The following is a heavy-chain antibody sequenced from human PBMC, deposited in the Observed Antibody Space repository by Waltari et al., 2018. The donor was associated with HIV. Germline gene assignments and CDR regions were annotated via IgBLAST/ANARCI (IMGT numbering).Heavy chain of an antibody. CDR1: GASIGSKYY. V-gene: IGHV4-39*01. Sequence: QLQLQESGPGLVKPSETLSLTCSVSGASIGSKYYWGWVRQPPGKGLEWIATISHRGNTYYTPSLNTRVTISADTSKNQFSLKLTSVTATDTAVYYCLLEGYFYGMDVWGPGTTVTVSS. J-gene: IGHJ6*02. CDR2: ISHRGNT. CDR3: LLEGYFYGMDV. D-gene: IGHD1-1*01.